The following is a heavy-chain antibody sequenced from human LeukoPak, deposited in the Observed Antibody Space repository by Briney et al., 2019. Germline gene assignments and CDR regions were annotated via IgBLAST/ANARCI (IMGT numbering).Heavy chain of an antibody. J-gene: IGHJ4*02. CDR1: GFSFSTYA. Sequence: SGGSLRLSCAASGFSFSTYAMHWVRQAPGKGLEWVADIRYDGRNKYYADSVGGRFTISRDNSKSTLFLQMNSLRPEDTAVYFCAGGGNSDMLFWGRGTLVTVSS. CDR2: IRYDGRNK. CDR3: AGGGNSDMLF. D-gene: IGHD4-23*01. V-gene: IGHV3-30*04.